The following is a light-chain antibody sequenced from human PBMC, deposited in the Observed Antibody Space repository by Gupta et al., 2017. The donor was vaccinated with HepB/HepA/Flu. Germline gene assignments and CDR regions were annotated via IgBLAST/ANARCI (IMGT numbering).Light chain of an antibody. CDR1: SSNIGGNN. J-gene: IGLJ1*01. Sequence: QSVLTQPPSASGTPGQSFTISCSGSSSNIGGNNVNWYQQLPGTAPRLLIYSNNQRPSGVPDRFSGSKSGTSASLAISGLQSKDEADYYCAAWDDSLNGYVFGTGTKVTVL. V-gene: IGLV1-44*01. CDR2: SNN. CDR3: AAWDDSLNGYV.